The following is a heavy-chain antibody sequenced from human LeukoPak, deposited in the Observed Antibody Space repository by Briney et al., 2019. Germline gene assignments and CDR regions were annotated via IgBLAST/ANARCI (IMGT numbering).Heavy chain of an antibody. Sequence: GGSLRLSCAASGFTFSNYGMHWVRQAPGKGLEWVAFIQYDGRNTYYADFVKGRFTISRDHSKSTLYLQMNSLRAEDTAVYYGERDPFDIWGRGTMVTVSS. CDR3: ERDPFDI. J-gene: IGHJ3*02. V-gene: IGHV3-30*02. CDR2: IQYDGRNT. D-gene: IGHD3-3*01. CDR1: GFTFSNYG.